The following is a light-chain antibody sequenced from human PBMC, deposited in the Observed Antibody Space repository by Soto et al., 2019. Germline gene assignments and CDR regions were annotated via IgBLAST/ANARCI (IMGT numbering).Light chain of an antibody. J-gene: IGKJ4*01. CDR2: GTS. V-gene: IGKV3-20*01. CDR1: QSVSSSY. Sequence: EIVLTQSPGTLSLSPGERATLSCRASQSVSSSYSAWYQQKPGQAPRLLISGTSSRATGIPDRFSGGGSGTDFTLTISRLEPEDFAVYFCQQYASSPLTFGGGTKVDIK. CDR3: QQYASSPLT.